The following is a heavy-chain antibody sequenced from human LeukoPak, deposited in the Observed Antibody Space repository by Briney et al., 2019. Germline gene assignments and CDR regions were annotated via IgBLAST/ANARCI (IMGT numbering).Heavy chain of an antibody. CDR1: GFTFSSYA. J-gene: IGHJ4*02. D-gene: IGHD6-13*01. CDR2: ISGSGGNT. CDR3: AKGGAEAGTLYLEY. V-gene: IGHV3-23*01. Sequence: GGSLRLSCAASGFTFSSYAMTWVRQAPGEGLEWVSAISGSGGNTYHADSVKGRFTISRDNSKNTLYLQMNSLRAEDTAVYYCAKGGAEAGTLYLEYWGQGTLVTVSS.